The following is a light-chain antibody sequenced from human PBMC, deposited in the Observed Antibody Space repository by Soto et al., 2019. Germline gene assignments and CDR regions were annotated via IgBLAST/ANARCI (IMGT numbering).Light chain of an antibody. CDR2: DAS. J-gene: IGKJ5*01. Sequence: NVLTQSPATLSLFTGERATLSCRASQSVSIYLAWYRQKPGQAPRLLIYDASNRATGIPARFSGSGSGTDFTLTISSLEPEDFAVYYCQQRSNWPPEITFGQGTRLEIK. V-gene: IGKV3-11*01. CDR3: QQRSNWPPEIT. CDR1: QSVSIY.